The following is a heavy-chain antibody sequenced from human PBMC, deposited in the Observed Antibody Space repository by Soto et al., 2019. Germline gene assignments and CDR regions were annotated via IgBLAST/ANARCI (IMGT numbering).Heavy chain of an antibody. J-gene: IGHJ5*02. CDR3: ARCDYDILTGYYNGIDP. CDR1: GGSFSGYY. V-gene: IGHV4-34*01. D-gene: IGHD3-9*01. Sequence: SETLSLTCAVYGGSFSGYYWSWIRQPPGKGLEWIGEINHSGSTNYNPSLKSRVTISVDTSKNQFSLKLSSVTAADTAVYYCARCDYDILTGYYNGIDPWGQGTLVTVSS. CDR2: INHSGST.